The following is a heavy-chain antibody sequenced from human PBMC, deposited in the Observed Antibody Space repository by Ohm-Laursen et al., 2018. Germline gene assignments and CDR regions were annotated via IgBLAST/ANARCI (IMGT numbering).Heavy chain of an antibody. J-gene: IGHJ3*02. Sequence: SLRLSCAASGFSFITSWMTWVRQAPGKGLVWVSRINSDGSSTSYADSVKGRFTISRDNAKNTLYLQMNSLRAEDTAVYYCARDMESWIQLWTDAFDIWGQGTMVTVSS. D-gene: IGHD5-18*01. V-gene: IGHV3-74*01. CDR2: INSDGSST. CDR3: ARDMESWIQLWTDAFDI. CDR1: GFSFITSW.